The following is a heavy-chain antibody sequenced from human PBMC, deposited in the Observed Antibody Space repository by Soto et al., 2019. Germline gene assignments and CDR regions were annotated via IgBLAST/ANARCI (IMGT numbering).Heavy chain of an antibody. Sequence: PGGSLRLSCAASGFTFSSYGMHWVRQAPGKGLEWVAVIWYDGSNKYYADSVKGRFTISRDNSKNTLYLQMNSLRAEDTAVYYCATELSAYCGGDCYSGYFDYWGQGTLVTVSS. J-gene: IGHJ4*02. CDR3: ATELSAYCGGDCYSGYFDY. CDR2: IWYDGSNK. D-gene: IGHD2-21*02. V-gene: IGHV3-33*01. CDR1: GFTFSSYG.